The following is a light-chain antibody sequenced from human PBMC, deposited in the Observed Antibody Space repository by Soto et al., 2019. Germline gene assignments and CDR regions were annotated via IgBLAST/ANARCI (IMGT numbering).Light chain of an antibody. J-gene: IGKJ3*01. CDR3: QQYGDSPLT. CDR2: AAS. CDR1: QSISSSY. V-gene: IGKV3-20*01. Sequence: EIVLTQSPAILSVSPGERATLSCRASQSISSSYLAWYQQKPGQAPRLLIYAASTRAAAVPDRFTGSGSGTDFALTISRLEPEDFGVYYCQQYGDSPLTSGPGTKVDIK.